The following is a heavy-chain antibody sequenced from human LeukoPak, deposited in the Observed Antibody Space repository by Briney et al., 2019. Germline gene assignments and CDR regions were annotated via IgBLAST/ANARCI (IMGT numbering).Heavy chain of an antibody. V-gene: IGHV4-34*01. CDR1: GVSFSSSY. Sequence: SETLSLTCAVYGVSFSSSYWTWIRQPPGKGLEWIGEINHRGTTNYSPSLRSRVTISLDTSKNQLSLTLNSVTAADTAVYYCARGRLSTTTTWVFDYWGLGTLVTVSS. CDR2: INHRGTT. J-gene: IGHJ4*02. CDR3: ARGRLSTTTTWVFDY. D-gene: IGHD4-17*01.